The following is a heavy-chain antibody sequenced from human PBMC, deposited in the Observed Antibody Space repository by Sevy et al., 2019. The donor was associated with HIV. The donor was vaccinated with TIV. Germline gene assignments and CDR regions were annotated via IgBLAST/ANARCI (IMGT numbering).Heavy chain of an antibody. CDR2: IKSKTDGGTT. Sequence: GGSLRLSCAASGFTFSNAWMSWVRQAPGKGLEWVGRIKSKTDGGTTDYAAPVKGRFTISRDDSKNTLYLQMNSLNTEDTAVYYCTTYYGSGSYRFDYWGQGTLVTVSS. CDR3: TTYYGSGSYRFDY. D-gene: IGHD3-10*01. CDR1: GFTFSNAW. J-gene: IGHJ4*02. V-gene: IGHV3-15*01.